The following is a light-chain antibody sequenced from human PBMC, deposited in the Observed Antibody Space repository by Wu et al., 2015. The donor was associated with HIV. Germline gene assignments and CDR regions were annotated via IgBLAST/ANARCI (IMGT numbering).Light chain of an antibody. J-gene: IGKJ1*01. CDR1: QSVSSN. CDR2: GAS. CDR3: QQYGSFKT. V-gene: IGKV3-15*01. Sequence: EIVMTQSPATLSVSPGEGATLSCRASQSVSSNLAWYQQKPGQAPRLLIYGASTRATGIPARFSGSGSGTEFTLTISRLEPEDFVVYYCQQYGSFKTFGQGTKVEIK.